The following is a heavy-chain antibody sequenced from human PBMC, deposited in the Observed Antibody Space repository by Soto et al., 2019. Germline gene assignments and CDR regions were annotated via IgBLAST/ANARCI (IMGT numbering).Heavy chain of an antibody. V-gene: IGHV1-69*12. CDR2: IIPIFDTA. CDR3: ARETGEAGNYYGMDV. J-gene: IGHJ6*02. CDR1: GGTFSSYA. Sequence: QVQLVQSGAEVKKPGSSVKVSCKASGGTFSSYAISWVRQAPGQGLEWMGGIIPIFDTANYAQKFQGRVTITADESKSTDYMELSSLRSEDTAVYYCARETGEAGNYYGMDVWGQWTTVTVSS. D-gene: IGHD7-27*01.